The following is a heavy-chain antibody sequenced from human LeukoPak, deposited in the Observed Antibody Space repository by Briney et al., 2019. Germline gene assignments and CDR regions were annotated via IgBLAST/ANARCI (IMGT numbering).Heavy chain of an antibody. Sequence: SETLSLTCTVSGGSLSSYYWSWIRQPAGKGLEWVGRIYTSGSTNYNPSLKSRVTMSVDTSKNQFSLMLSSVTAADTAVYYCAKGRRIGGYDGFDPWGQGTLVTVSS. CDR2: IYTSGST. D-gene: IGHD5-12*01. V-gene: IGHV4-4*07. J-gene: IGHJ5*02. CDR1: GGSLSSYY. CDR3: AKGRRIGGYDGFDP.